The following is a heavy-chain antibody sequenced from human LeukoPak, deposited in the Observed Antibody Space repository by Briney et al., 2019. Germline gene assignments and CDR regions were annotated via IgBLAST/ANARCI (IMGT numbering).Heavy chain of an antibody. D-gene: IGHD6-19*01. CDR1: GLTFNRFG. J-gene: IGHJ4*02. CDR3: ARDPSGSVWSLNN. Sequence: GGTLRLSCETSGLTFNRFGMHWVRQAPGKGLEWVAVIWYDGSNKDYADSVKGRFTISRDNSKNTLYLQMSGLRAEDTAVYYCARDPSGSVWSLNNWGQGTLVTVSS. CDR2: IWYDGSNK. V-gene: IGHV3-33*01.